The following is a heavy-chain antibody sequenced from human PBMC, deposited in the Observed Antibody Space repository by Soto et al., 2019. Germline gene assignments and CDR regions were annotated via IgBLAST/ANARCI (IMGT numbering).Heavy chain of an antibody. CDR2: IYYSGST. Sequence: SETLSLTCTVPGGSISTYYWSWIRQPPGKGLEWIGYIYYSGSTSYNPSLKSRVTISVDTSKNQFSLKLRSVTAADTAVYYCASDRSSGWDQGYGMDVWGQGTTVTVSS. D-gene: IGHD6-19*01. CDR1: GGSISTYY. J-gene: IGHJ6*02. V-gene: IGHV4-59*01. CDR3: ASDRSSGWDQGYGMDV.